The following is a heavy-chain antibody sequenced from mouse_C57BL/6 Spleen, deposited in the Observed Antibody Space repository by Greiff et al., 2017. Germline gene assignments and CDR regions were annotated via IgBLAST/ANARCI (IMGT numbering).Heavy chain of an antibody. CDR3: ARGASFDD. J-gene: IGHJ2*01. D-gene: IGHD6-1*01. CDR1: GFHIKNTY. V-gene: IGHV14-3*01. Sequence: EVQLQQSVAELVRPGASVKLSCTASGFHIKNTYMHWVKQRPEQGLEWIGRIDPANGNTKYAPNFQGKATKPSDTSSTTAYLQLSSLTSEDTAIYYCARGASFDDWCQGTTLTVSS. CDR2: IDPANGNT.